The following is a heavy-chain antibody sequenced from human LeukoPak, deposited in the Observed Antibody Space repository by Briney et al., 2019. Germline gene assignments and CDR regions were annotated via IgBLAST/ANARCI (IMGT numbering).Heavy chain of an antibody. D-gene: IGHD2-2*02. Sequence: SVKVSCKASGGTFSSYAISWVRQAPGQGLEWMGGIIPIFGTANYAQKFQGRVTITTDESTSTAYMELSSLRSEDTAVYYCARERRGYCSSTSCYTAFDYWGQGTLVTVS. CDR2: IIPIFGTA. V-gene: IGHV1-69*05. J-gene: IGHJ4*02. CDR3: ARERRGYCSSTSCYTAFDY. CDR1: GGTFSSYA.